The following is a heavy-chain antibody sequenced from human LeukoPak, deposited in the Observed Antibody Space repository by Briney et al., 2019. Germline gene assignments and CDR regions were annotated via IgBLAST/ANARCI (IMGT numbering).Heavy chain of an antibody. Sequence: GESLKISCAASGFTFSSYGMHWVRQAPGKGLEWVAVISYDGSNKYYADSVKGRFTISRDNSKNTLYLQMNSLRAEDTAVYYCAYYGSGSYYLSYFDYWGQGTLVTVSS. CDR2: ISYDGSNK. V-gene: IGHV3-30*03. CDR1: GFTFSSYG. CDR3: AYYGSGSYYLSYFDY. D-gene: IGHD3-10*01. J-gene: IGHJ4*02.